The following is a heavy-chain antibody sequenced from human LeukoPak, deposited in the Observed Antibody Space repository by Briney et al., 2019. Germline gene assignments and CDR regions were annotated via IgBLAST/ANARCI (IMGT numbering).Heavy chain of an antibody. Sequence: SVKVSCEASGGTFSNFVISWLRQTPGHGLEWLGGVIPMFGTSNYAQNFQGRVTFTADESTNTAYLELSSLTSEDSAVYFCARDHPDIAVIPAAMDVWGTGTTVIVSS. CDR2: VIPMFGTS. V-gene: IGHV1-69*13. CDR3: ARDHPDIAVIPAAMDV. CDR1: GGTFSNFV. D-gene: IGHD2-2*01. J-gene: IGHJ6*03.